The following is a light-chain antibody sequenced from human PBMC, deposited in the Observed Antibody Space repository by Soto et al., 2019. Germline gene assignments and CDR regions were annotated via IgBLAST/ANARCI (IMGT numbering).Light chain of an antibody. Sequence: QSALTQPASVSGSPGQSITISCTGTSTDVGGYNYVSWHQQHPGKAPKLLISDVSNRPSGVSFRFSGSKSGNTASLTISGLQAEDEADYYCNSYSDGPTLYLFGTGNKVTVL. J-gene: IGLJ1*01. CDR3: NSYSDGPTLYL. V-gene: IGLV2-14*01. CDR2: DVS. CDR1: STDVGGYNY.